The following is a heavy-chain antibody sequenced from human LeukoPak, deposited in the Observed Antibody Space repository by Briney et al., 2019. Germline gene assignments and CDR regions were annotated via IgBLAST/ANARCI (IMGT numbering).Heavy chain of an antibody. D-gene: IGHD4-17*01. CDR2: INPSGGST. CDR1: AYTFTSYY. J-gene: IGHJ3*02. Sequence: ASVKVSCKASAYTFTSYYMHWVRQAPGQGLEWMGIINPSGGSTSYAQKFQGRVTMTRDTSTSTVYMELSSLRSEDTAVYYCARVRGDYGETDSDAFDIWGQGTMVTVSS. V-gene: IGHV1-46*03. CDR3: ARVRGDYGETDSDAFDI.